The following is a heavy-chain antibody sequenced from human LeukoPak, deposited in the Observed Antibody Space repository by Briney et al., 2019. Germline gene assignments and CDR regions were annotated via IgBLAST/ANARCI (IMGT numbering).Heavy chain of an antibody. CDR2: LYHSGNT. J-gene: IGHJ4*02. V-gene: IGHV4-38-2*02. CDR3: ARVKPTGNDY. Sequence: KPSETLSLTCTVSGYSISTSYYWGWVRQPPGKGLEWIGSLYHSGNTYYNPSLKSRVTISLDTSKNQFSLKLTSVTAADTAVYYCARVKPTGNDYWGQGTLVTVSS. D-gene: IGHD3-10*01. CDR1: GYSISTSYY.